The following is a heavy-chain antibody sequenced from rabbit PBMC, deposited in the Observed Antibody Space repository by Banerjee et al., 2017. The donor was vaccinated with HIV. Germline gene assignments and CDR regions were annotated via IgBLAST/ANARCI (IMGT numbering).Heavy chain of an antibody. CDR2: IHAGDGGT. CDR1: GFTISSGYW. J-gene: IGHJ4*01. V-gene: IGHV1S45*01. Sequence: QERLVESRGGLVQPGESLTLSCKASGFTISSGYWIDWVRQAPGKGLEWIGTIHAGDGGTYYASWVNGRFTISKTSSTTVTLQMTSLTAADTATYFCARGITRYAGYGVATALDYFNLWGQGTLVTVS. CDR3: ARGITRYAGYGVATALDYFNL. D-gene: IGHD7-1*01.